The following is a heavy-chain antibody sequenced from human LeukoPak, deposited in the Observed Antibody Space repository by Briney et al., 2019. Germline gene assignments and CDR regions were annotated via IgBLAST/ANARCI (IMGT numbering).Heavy chain of an antibody. V-gene: IGHV3-48*03. Sequence: GGSLRLSCAGSGFTFSAYDMNWVRQAPGKGLQWLSYISGSGDTIHYADSVKGRFTISRDNAKNSLSLQMNSLRAEDTAVYYCARPVGYSGSGSYYGFWGQGTLVTVSS. CDR2: ISGSGDTI. CDR1: GFTFSAYD. CDR3: ARPVGYSGSGSYYGF. D-gene: IGHD3-10*01. J-gene: IGHJ4*02.